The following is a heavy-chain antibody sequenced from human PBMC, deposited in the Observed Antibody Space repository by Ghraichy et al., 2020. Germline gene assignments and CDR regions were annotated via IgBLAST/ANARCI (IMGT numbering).Heavy chain of an antibody. CDR1: GFTFSSYG. V-gene: IGHV3-30*18. J-gene: IGHJ6*02. D-gene: IGHD6-19*01. Sequence: GGSLRLSCAASGFTFSSYGMHWVRQAPGKGLEWVAVISYDGSNKYYADSVKGRFTISRDNSKNTLYLQMNSLRAEDTAVYYCAKGGWGAWDYYYYGMDVWGQGTTVTVSS. CDR3: AKGGWGAWDYYYYGMDV. CDR2: ISYDGSNK.